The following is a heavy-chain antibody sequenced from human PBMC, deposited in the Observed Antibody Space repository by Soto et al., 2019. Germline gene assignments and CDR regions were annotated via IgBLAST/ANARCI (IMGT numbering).Heavy chain of an antibody. V-gene: IGHV3-48*02. J-gene: IGHJ5*02. CDR2: ISSSSSTI. CDR1: GFTFSSYS. CDR3: ARAGRDYYGSGPNWFDP. D-gene: IGHD3-10*01. Sequence: PGGSLRLSCAASGFTFSSYSMNWVRQAPGKGLEWVSYISSSSSTIYYADSVKGRFTISRDNAKNSLYLQMNSLRDEDTAVYYCARAGRDYYGSGPNWFDPWGQGTLVTVSS.